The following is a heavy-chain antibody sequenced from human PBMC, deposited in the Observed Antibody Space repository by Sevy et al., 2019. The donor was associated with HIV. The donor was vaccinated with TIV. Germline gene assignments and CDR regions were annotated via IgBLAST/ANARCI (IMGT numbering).Heavy chain of an antibody. CDR2: ISSSSDFI. J-gene: IGHJ4*02. CDR3: ARAFNSWNYDFDY. CDR1: GFTFSSYS. V-gene: IGHV3-21*01. D-gene: IGHD1-7*01. Sequence: GGSLRLSCAASGFTFSSYSMNWVRQAPGKGLEWVSSISSSSDFIYYADSLKGRFTISRDNAKNSLHLQMNSLRAEDTAVYYCARAFNSWNYDFDYWGQGILVTVSS.